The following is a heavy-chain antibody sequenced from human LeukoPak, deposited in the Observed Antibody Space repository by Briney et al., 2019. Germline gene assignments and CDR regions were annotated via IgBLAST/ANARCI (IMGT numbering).Heavy chain of an antibody. CDR3: ARDVGTGY. V-gene: IGHV4-39*07. D-gene: IGHD3-10*01. CDR2: IYYSGST. Sequence: PSETLSLTCTVSGDSISSYYWGWIRQPPGKGLEWIGSIYYSGSTYYNPSLKSRVTISVDTSKNQFSLKLSSVTAADTAVYYCARDVGTGYWGQGTLVTVSS. J-gene: IGHJ4*02. CDR1: GDSISSYY.